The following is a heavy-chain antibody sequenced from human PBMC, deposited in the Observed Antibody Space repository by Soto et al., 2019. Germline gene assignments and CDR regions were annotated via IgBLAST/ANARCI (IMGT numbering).Heavy chain of an antibody. D-gene: IGHD2-2*02. Sequence: ESLKTSFTGSGYSFTSYWISLVRQMPGKGLEWMGRIDPSDSYTNYSPSFQGHVTISADKSISTAYLQWSSLKASDTAMYYCARNIVVVPAAIRNYYYGMDVWGQGTKVTVSS. CDR1: GYSFTSYW. CDR2: IDPSDSYT. V-gene: IGHV5-10-1*01. CDR3: ARNIVVVPAAIRNYYYGMDV. J-gene: IGHJ6*02.